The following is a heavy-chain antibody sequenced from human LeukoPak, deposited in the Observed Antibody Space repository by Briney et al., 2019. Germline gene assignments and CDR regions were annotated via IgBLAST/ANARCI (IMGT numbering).Heavy chain of an antibody. J-gene: IGHJ4*02. D-gene: IGHD1-26*01. CDR3: ARVEHILVGATTTGGYFDY. CDR2: ISAYNGNT. V-gene: IGHV1-18*04. CDR1: GYTFTGYY. Sequence: GASVKVSCKASGYTFTGYYMHWVRQAPGQGLEWMGWISAYNGNTNYAQKLQGRVTMTTDTSTSTAYMELRSLRSDDTAVYYCARVEHILVGATTTGGYFDYWGQGTLVTVSS.